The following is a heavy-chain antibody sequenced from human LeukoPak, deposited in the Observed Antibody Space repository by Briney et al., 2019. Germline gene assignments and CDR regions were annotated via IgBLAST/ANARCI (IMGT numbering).Heavy chain of an antibody. CDR2: IYSGGST. Sequence: GGSLRLSCAASGFTVSSNYMSWVRQAPGKGLEWVSVIYSGGSTYYADSVKGRFTISRDNSKSTLYLQMNSLRAEDTAVYYCAREVRGYSYGVYYYYYMDVWGKGTTVTVSS. J-gene: IGHJ6*03. CDR1: GFTVSSNY. CDR3: AREVRGYSYGVYYYYYMDV. D-gene: IGHD5-18*01. V-gene: IGHV3-53*01.